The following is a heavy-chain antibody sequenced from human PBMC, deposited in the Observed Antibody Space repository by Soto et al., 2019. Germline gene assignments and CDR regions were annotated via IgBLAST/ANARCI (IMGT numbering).Heavy chain of an antibody. V-gene: IGHV3-23*04. CDR2: ISGSGGST. J-gene: IGHJ4*02. CDR3: TTEGDSGSYIDY. Sequence: EVQLVESGGGLVKPGGSLRLSCAASGFTFSSYAMSWVRQAPGKGLEWVSAISGSGGSTYYADSVKGRFTISRDNSKNTLYLQMDSLKTEDTAVYYCTTEGDSGSYIDYWGQGTLVTVSS. CDR1: GFTFSSYA. D-gene: IGHD1-26*01.